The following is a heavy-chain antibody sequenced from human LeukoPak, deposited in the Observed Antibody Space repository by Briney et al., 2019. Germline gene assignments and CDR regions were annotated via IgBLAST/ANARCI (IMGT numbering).Heavy chain of an antibody. CDR3: ARHLPGYSNTWPGP. J-gene: IGHJ5*02. D-gene: IGHD4-11*01. CDR2: ISYSGST. Sequence: PSETLSLTCTVSGGSISSSYWSWIRQPPGKGLEWIGHISYSGSTNYNPSLKSRVTISLDTSKSQFSLKLSSVTAADTAVYYCARHLPGYSNTWPGPWGQGNLVTVSS. V-gene: IGHV4-59*08. CDR1: GGSISSSY.